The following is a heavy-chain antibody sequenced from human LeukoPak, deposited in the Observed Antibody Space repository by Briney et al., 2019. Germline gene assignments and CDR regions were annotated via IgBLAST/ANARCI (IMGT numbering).Heavy chain of an antibody. Sequence: SVKVSCKASGGTFSSYAISWVRQAPGQGLEWMGGIIPIFGTANYAQKFQGRVTITADESTSTAYMELSSLRSEDTAVYYCARGGSFGLKANLDSWGQGTLVTVSS. D-gene: IGHD3/OR15-3a*01. CDR3: ARGGSFGLKANLDS. CDR1: GGTFSSYA. V-gene: IGHV1-69*13. J-gene: IGHJ4*02. CDR2: IIPIFGTA.